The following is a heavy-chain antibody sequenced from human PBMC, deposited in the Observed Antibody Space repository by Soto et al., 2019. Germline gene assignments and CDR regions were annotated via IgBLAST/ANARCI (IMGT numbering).Heavy chain of an antibody. V-gene: IGHV1-8*01. CDR2: MNPNSGNT. J-gene: IGHJ4*02. D-gene: IGHD3-3*01. CDR1: GYTFTSYD. CDR3: ARGSLWAFWSGYYDDYYFDY. Sequence: ASVKLACKASGYTFTSYDINWVRQATGQGLEWMGWMNPNSGNTGYAQKFQGRVTMTRNTSISTAYMELSSLRSEDTAVYYCARGSLWAFWSGYYDDYYFDYWGQGTLVTVSS.